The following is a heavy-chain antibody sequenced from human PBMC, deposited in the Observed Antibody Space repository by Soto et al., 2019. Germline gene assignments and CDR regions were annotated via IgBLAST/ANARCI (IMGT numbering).Heavy chain of an antibody. D-gene: IGHD3-9*01. Sequence: SETLSLTCTVSGRSMSGYYWSWNRQPAGERLEWIGRIYTSETTDFNTSLKGRVTMSVDTSKNQFSLKLTSVTAADTALYYCAREDYYDTGYYVVWGPGTQVTVSS. CDR1: GRSMSGYY. J-gene: IGHJ4*02. CDR3: AREDYYDTGYYVV. V-gene: IGHV4-4*07. CDR2: IYTSETT.